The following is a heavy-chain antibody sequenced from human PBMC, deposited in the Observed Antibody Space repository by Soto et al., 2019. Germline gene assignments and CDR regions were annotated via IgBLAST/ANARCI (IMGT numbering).Heavy chain of an antibody. Sequence: QVQLQQWGAGLLRPSETLSLTGAVYGGSFRDFYWSWLRQTPEKGLEWIGEINHSGDTKYNPSLESRVTISVDTSKNQFSLKVNFVTPADTAVYSCARTGGMDVWGPGATVTVSS. CDR2: INHSGDT. J-gene: IGHJ6*02. V-gene: IGHV4-34*01. CDR3: ARTGGMDV. CDR1: GGSFRDFY.